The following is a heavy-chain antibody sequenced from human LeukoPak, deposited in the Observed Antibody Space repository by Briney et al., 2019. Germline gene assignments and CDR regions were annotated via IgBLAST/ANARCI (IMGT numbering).Heavy chain of an antibody. CDR1: GGSFSGYY. Sequence: SETLSLTCAVYGGSFSGYYWSWIRQPPGKGLEWIGEINHSGSTNYNPSPKSRVTISVDTSKDQFSLKLSSVTAADTAVYYCARALGPNDYVWGSYRSYYFDYWGQGTLVTVSS. CDR3: ARALGPNDYVWGSYRSYYFDY. D-gene: IGHD3-16*02. V-gene: IGHV4-34*01. J-gene: IGHJ4*02. CDR2: INHSGST.